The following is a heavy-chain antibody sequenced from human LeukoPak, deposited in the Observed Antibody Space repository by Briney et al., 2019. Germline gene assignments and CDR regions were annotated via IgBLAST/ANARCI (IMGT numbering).Heavy chain of an antibody. CDR2: IYYSGST. CDR3: ARPTSKLGSFDY. J-gene: IGHJ4*02. Sequence: RPSETLSLTCAVYGGSFSGYYWSWIRQPPGKGLEWIGTIYYSGSTYYNPSLKSRITISVDTSKNQFSLKMRSVTAADTAVYYCARPTSKLGSFDYWGQGTLVTVSS. D-gene: IGHD2/OR15-2a*01. CDR1: GGSFSGYY. V-gene: IGHV4-34*01.